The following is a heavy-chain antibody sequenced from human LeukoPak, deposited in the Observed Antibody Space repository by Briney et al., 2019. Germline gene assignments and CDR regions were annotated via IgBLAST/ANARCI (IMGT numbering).Heavy chain of an antibody. CDR1: GGSISSYY. V-gene: IGHV4-4*07. D-gene: IGHD3-9*01. CDR3: ARDAWYDILTGYSNWFDP. Sequence: SETLSLTCTVSGGSISSYYWSWIRQPAGQGLEWIGRIYTSGSTNYNPSLKSRVTMSVDTSKNQFSLKLSSVTAADTAVYYCARDAWYDILTGYSNWFDPWGQGTLVTVSS. J-gene: IGHJ5*02. CDR2: IYTSGST.